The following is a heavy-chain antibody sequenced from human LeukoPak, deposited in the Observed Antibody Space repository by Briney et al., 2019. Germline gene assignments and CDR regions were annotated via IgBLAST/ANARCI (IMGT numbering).Heavy chain of an antibody. J-gene: IGHJ6*03. CDR1: GYTFTSYG. V-gene: IGHV1-18*01. D-gene: IGHD3-9*01. Sequence: ASVKVSCKASGYTFTSYGISWVRQAPGQGLEWMGWISAYNGNTNYAQKLQGRVTMTTDTSTSTAYMELRSLRSDDTAVYYCARWLYDILTGYPYYYMDVWGKGTTVTVSS. CDR3: ARWLYDILTGYPYYYMDV. CDR2: ISAYNGNT.